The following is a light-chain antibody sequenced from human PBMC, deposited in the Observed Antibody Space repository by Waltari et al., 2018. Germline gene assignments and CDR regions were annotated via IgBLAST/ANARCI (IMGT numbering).Light chain of an antibody. CDR1: QSVGSY. V-gene: IGKV3-11*01. CDR2: DAS. CDR3: QQRSNWTPHT. J-gene: IGKJ2*01. Sequence: EIVLTQSPATLSLSPGDTATLSCRASQSVGSYLAWYQQKPGQPPRLLIYDASNRATGGPARVRGSGSGTDFTLTISSLEAEDFAVYYCQQRSNWTPHTFGQGARLEIK.